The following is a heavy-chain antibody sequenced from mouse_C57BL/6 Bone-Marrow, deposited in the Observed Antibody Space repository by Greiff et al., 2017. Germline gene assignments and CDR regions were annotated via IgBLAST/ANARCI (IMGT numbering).Heavy chain of an antibody. CDR1: GFNINDYC. J-gene: IGHJ2*01. D-gene: IGHD1-1*01. V-gene: IGHV14-2*01. CDR2: IDPEDGAT. Sequence: VQLQQSGAELVTPWASVTFSCTASGFNINDYCMHWVQQRTGQGLEWIGRIDPEDGATKYAAKFQSKATITADPYSNAVYLPHSIQTSEHTTYYYCGLYYYGSLYYWGKGTTVTVSS. CDR3: GLYYYGSLYY.